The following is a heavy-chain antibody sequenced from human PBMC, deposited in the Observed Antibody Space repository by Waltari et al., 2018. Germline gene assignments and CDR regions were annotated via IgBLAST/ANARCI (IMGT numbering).Heavy chain of an antibody. CDR1: EYTFTSSY. J-gene: IGHJ6*02. Sequence: QVQLVQSGAEVKKPGASVKISCKTSEYTFTSSYIHWVRQAPGQGLAWMGITNPSGGRTIYAQKFQGRVTMTRDTSTSTVYMELSSLRSDDTAVYYCALDTGALWMDVWGQGTTVTVSS. D-gene: IGHD2-21*01. CDR2: TNPSGGRT. CDR3: ALDTGALWMDV. V-gene: IGHV1-46*01.